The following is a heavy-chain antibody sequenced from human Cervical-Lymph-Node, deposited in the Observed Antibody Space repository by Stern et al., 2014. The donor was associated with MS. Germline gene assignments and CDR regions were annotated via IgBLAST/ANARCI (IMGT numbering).Heavy chain of an antibody. V-gene: IGHV3-11*01. Sequence: VHLVESGGGLVKPGGSLRLSCAASGFTFSDYYMSWVRQAPGKGLEWISYISISSTTIYYADSVKGRFTISRDNAKNSLYLQMNSLRAEDTAVYYCARVNTSLPVDYWGQGTLVTVSS. J-gene: IGHJ4*02. D-gene: IGHD2-2*01. CDR1: GFTFSDYY. CDR2: ISISSTTI. CDR3: ARVNTSLPVDY.